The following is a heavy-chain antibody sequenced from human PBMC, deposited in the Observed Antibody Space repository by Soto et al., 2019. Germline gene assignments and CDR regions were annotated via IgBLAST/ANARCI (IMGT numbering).Heavy chain of an antibody. CDR1: GYTFTSYG. Sequence: ASVNVSCKASGYTFTSYGIHWVRQAPGQRLEWMGWINAANGDTKYSPKFQGRVTITRDTSASTAYMELSSLRSEDTAVYYCVRRHVSATGIDWFDPWGQGTLVTV. D-gene: IGHD6-13*01. V-gene: IGHV1-3*01. CDR3: VRRHVSATGIDWFDP. CDR2: INAANGDT. J-gene: IGHJ5*02.